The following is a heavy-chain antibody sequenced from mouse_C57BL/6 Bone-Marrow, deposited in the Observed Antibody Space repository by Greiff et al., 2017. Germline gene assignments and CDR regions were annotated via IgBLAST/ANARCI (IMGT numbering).Heavy chain of an antibody. Sequence: QVQLQQPGAELVMPGASVKLSCKASGYTFASYWMHWVKQRPGQGLEWIGEIDPSDSYTNYHQKFKGQSTLTVDKSSSTAYMQLSSLTSEDSAVYYCARHYYGSSLYYYAMDYWGQGTSVTVSS. V-gene: IGHV1-69*01. D-gene: IGHD1-1*01. J-gene: IGHJ4*01. CDR1: GYTFASYW. CDR3: ARHYYGSSLYYYAMDY. CDR2: IDPSDSYT.